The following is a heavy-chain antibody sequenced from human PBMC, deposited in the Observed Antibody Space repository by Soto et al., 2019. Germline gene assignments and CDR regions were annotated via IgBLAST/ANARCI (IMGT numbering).Heavy chain of an antibody. J-gene: IGHJ4*02. CDR2: FNGGNGNI. V-gene: IGHV1-3*05. CDR3: ARGNVRGGCLDD. Sequence: QVQLVQSGAEERKPGASVKVSCKASGYTFSTYAMHWVRRAPGQSLEWMGWFNGGNGNIKYSQKFEGRVTITTDTAASTAYMELNMLRSEDTAVYYCARGNVRGGCLDDWGQGTLVSVSS. D-gene: IGHD3-10*01. CDR1: GYTFSTYA.